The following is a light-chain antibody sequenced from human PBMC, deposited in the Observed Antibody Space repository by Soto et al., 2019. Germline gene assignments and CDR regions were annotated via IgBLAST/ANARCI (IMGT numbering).Light chain of an antibody. Sequence: AIRMTQSPSSFSASTGDRVTITCRASQGISSHLAWYQQKPGKAPKLLIYAASTLKSGVPSRFSGSGSGTDFTLTISCLQSEDFATYYCQQYYSYQFTFGPGTKVDIK. V-gene: IGKV1-8*01. CDR1: QGISSH. CDR3: QQYYSYQFT. CDR2: AAS. J-gene: IGKJ3*01.